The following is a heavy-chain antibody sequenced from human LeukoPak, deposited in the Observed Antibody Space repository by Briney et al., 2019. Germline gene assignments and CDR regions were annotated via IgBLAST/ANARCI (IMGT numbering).Heavy chain of an antibody. CDR3: ARDKDYYGSGSSQIDY. V-gene: IGHV1-46*01. CDR2: INPSGGST. D-gene: IGHD3-10*01. Sequence: ASVKVSCKASGYTFTSYFMHWVRQAPGQGLEWMGIINPSGGSTNYAQKLQGRVTLTRDTSTSTVYMELSSLRSQDTAVYYCARDKDYYGSGSSQIDYWGQGTLVAVSS. CDR1: GYTFTSYF. J-gene: IGHJ4*02.